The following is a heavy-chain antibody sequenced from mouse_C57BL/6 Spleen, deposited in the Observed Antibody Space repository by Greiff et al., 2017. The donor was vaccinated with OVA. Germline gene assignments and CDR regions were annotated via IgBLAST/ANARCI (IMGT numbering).Heavy chain of an antibody. V-gene: IGHV1-9*01. CDR2: ILPGSGST. Sequence: QVQLKQSGAELMKPGASVKLSCKATGYTFTGYWIEWVKQRPGHGLEWIGEILPGSGSTNYNEKFKGKATFTADTYSNTAYMQLSSLTTEDSAIYYCARLAPYYGSSYVDAMDYWGQGTSVTVSS. D-gene: IGHD1-1*01. CDR3: ARLAPYYGSSYVDAMDY. J-gene: IGHJ4*01. CDR1: GYTFTGYW.